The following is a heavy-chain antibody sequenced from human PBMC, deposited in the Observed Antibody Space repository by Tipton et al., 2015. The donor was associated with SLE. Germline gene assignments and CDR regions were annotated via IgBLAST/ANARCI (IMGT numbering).Heavy chain of an antibody. CDR3: ARSAGYGSSWAHFDY. V-gene: IGHV4-61*01. Sequence: TLSLTCTVSGDSINSDTYYWGWIRQSPGKGLEWIGYIYYSGSTNYNPSLKSRVTISVDTSKNQFSLKLSSVTAADTAVYYCARSAGYGSSWAHFDYWGQGTLVTVSS. D-gene: IGHD6-13*01. CDR2: IYYSGST. CDR1: GDSINSDTYY. J-gene: IGHJ4*02.